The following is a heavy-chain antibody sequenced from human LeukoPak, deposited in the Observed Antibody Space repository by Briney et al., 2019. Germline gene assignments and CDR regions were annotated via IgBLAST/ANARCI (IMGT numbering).Heavy chain of an antibody. D-gene: IGHD3-10*01. CDR1: GYTFTSYG. J-gene: IGHJ6*02. V-gene: IGHV1-18*01. Sequence: ASVKVSCKASGYTFTSYGISWVRQAPGQGLEWMGWISAYNGNTNYAQKFQGRVTMTRNTSISTAYMELSSLRSEDTAVYYCARGLVGGYRFVWGQGTTVTVSS. CDR3: ARGLVGGYRFV. CDR2: ISAYNGNT.